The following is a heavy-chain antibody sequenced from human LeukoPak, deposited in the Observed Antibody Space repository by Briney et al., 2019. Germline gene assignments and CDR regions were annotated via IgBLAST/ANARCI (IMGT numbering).Heavy chain of an antibody. Sequence: SETLSLTCTVSGDSISSGDYYWSWIRQPAGKGLEWIGRISSSGSTNYNPSLKSRVTMSVDTSKNQFSLKLSSVTAADTAVYYCARAYHSSWYLNWFDPWGQGTLVTVSS. V-gene: IGHV4-61*02. CDR1: GDSISSGDYY. J-gene: IGHJ5*02. D-gene: IGHD6-13*01. CDR3: ARAYHSSWYLNWFDP. CDR2: ISSSGST.